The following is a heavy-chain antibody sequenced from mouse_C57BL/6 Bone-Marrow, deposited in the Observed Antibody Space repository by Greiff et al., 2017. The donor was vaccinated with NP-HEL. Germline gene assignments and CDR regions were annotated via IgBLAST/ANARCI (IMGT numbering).Heavy chain of an antibody. CDR1: GYTFTEYT. Sequence: VQLQQSGAELVKPGASVKLSCKASGYTFTEYTIHWVKQRSGQGLEWIGWFYPGSGSIKYNEKFKDKATLTADKSSSTVYMELSRLTSEGSAVDFCARHGPYGNYVDWYFDVWGTGTTVTVSS. CDR2: FYPGSGSI. D-gene: IGHD2-1*01. CDR3: ARHGPYGNYVDWYFDV. J-gene: IGHJ1*03. V-gene: IGHV1-62-2*01.